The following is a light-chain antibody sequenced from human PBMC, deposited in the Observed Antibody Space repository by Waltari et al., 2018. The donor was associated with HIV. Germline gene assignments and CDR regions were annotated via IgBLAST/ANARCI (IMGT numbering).Light chain of an antibody. J-gene: IGKJ3*01. CDR2: KAS. V-gene: IGKV1-5*03. CDR3: QQYFSYSFT. CDR1: QSIGNS. Sequence: DIQMTQSPSSLSASVGDRVTITCRASQSIGNSLAWYQHKRGSAPKLLIYKASTLQSGVPSRFSGSGSGTEFTLTISNLQPDDFATYYCQQYFSYSFTFGPGTKVDFK.